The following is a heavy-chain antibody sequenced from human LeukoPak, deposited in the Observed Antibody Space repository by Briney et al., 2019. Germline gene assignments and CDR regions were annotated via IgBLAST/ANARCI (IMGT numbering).Heavy chain of an antibody. CDR1: GGSISSYY. V-gene: IGHV4-59*08. J-gene: IGHJ4*02. CDR2: IYYSGST. CDR3: ATQTVGYSGYDYAFDY. D-gene: IGHD5-12*01. Sequence: SETLSLTCTVSGGSISSYYWSWIRQPPRKGLEWIGYIYYSGSTNYNPSLKSRVTISVDTSKNQFSLKLSSVTAADTAVYYCATQTVGYSGYDYAFDYWGQGTLVTVSS.